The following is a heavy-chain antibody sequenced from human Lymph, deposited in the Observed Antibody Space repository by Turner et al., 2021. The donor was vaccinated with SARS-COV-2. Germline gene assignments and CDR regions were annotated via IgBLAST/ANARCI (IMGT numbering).Heavy chain of an antibody. CDR3: ARDLRFGELPAADH. CDR2: IWYDGSNK. D-gene: IGHD3-10*01. Sequence: QVQMVESGGGVVQPGRSLTLSCAASGFTYSSSGMHWVRQAPGKGLEWVAVIWYDGSNKYYADSVKGRFTISRDNSKNTLYLQMNSLRAEDTAVYYCARDLRFGELPAADHWGQGTLVTVSS. CDR1: GFTYSSSG. J-gene: IGHJ4*02. V-gene: IGHV3-33*01.